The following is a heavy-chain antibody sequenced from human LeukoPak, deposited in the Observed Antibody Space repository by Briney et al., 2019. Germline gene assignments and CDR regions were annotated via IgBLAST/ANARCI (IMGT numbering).Heavy chain of an antibody. CDR1: GFTFSSYS. CDR3: ARDSPSGSTDY. J-gene: IGHJ4*02. Sequence: GGSLRLSCAASGFTFSSYSMNWVRQAPGKGLEWVSSISSSSSYIYYADSVKGRFTISRDNAKNSLYLQMNSLRAEGTAVYYCARDSPSGSTDYWGQGTLVTVSS. CDR2: ISSSSSYI. D-gene: IGHD1-26*01. V-gene: IGHV3-21*01.